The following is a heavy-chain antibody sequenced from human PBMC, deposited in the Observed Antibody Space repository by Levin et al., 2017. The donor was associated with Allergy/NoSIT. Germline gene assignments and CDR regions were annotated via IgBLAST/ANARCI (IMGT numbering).Heavy chain of an antibody. D-gene: IGHD3-22*01. CDR1: GFTFSNYN. V-gene: IGHV3-48*02. J-gene: IGHJ4*02. CDR3: AREGPFYYDSSPLLGFES. CDR2: ISSRGTPI. Sequence: GGSLRLSCAASGFTFSNYNMNWVRQAPGKGLEWVSYISSRGTPIYYADSVKGRFSISRDNAKNSLYLLMNSLRDEDTAVYFCAREGPFYYDSSPLLGFESWGQGTLVTVSS.